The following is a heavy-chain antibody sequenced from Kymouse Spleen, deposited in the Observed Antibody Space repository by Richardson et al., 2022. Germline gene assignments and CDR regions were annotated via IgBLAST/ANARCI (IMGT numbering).Heavy chain of an antibody. J-gene: IGHJ3*02. CDR3: ARDGRAVAGIDAFDI. CDR2: IYSCGST. V-gene: IGHV3-66*03. Sequence: EVQLVESGGGLIQPGGSLRLSCAASGFTVSSNYMSWVRQAPGKGLEWVSVIYSCGSTYYADSVKGRFTISRDNSKNTLYLQMNSLRAEDTAVYYCARDGRAVAGIDAFDIWGQGTMVTVSS. CDR1: GFTVSSNY. D-gene: IGHD6-19*01.